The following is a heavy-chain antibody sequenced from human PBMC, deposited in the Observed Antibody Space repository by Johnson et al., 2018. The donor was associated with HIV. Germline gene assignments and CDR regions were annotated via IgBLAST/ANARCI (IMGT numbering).Heavy chain of an antibody. D-gene: IGHD1/OR15-1a*01. CDR1: GFTFSNAW. Sequence: VQLVESGGGLVKPGGSLRLSCAASGFTFSNAWMSWVRQAPGKGLEWVSTVSSSGGSTYYADSVKGRFPISRDNSKNTLYLQMNSLRAEDTAVYYCAKSGEHESQIHAFYIWGQGTMVTVSS. V-gene: IGHV3-23*04. J-gene: IGHJ3*02. CDR3: AKSGEHESQIHAFYI. CDR2: VSSSGGST.